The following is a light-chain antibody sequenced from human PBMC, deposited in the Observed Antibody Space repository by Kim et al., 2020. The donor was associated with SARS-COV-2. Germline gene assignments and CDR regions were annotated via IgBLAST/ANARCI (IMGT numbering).Light chain of an antibody. Sequence: EIVMTQSPATLSVSPGESATLSCRANESINTKLAWLQQKPGQAPRLLIHDASTTAPGLPTRFRGSGSGTEFTLTISGLRSEDFAVYYCQHYKTWPSRTFGQGTKVDIK. CDR2: DAS. CDR3: QHYKTWPSRT. V-gene: IGKV3-15*01. J-gene: IGKJ1*01. CDR1: ESINTK.